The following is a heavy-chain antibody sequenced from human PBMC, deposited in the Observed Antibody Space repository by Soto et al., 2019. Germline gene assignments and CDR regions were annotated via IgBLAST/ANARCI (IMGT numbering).Heavy chain of an antibody. J-gene: IGHJ3*02. Sequence: QVQLVQSGAEVKKPGASLKVSCKASGYTFTSYGISWVRQAPGQGLEWMGWISAYNGNTNYAQKLQGRVTMTTDTSTSTAYMELRSLRSDDTAVYYCARDRPYYYDSSGYTDAFDIWGQGTMVTVSS. D-gene: IGHD3-22*01. CDR3: ARDRPYYYDSSGYTDAFDI. V-gene: IGHV1-18*01. CDR1: GYTFTSYG. CDR2: ISAYNGNT.